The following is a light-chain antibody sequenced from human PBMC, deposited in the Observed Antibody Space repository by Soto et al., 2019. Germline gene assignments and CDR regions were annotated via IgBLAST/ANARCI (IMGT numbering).Light chain of an antibody. J-gene: IGLJ2*01. Sequence: QSVLTQPPSVSGAPGQRVTISCTGSSSNIGAGYNVHWCQQLPGTAPKLLIYGNSNRPSGVPDRFSGSKSGTSASLAITGLQAEDEADYYCQSYDSSLSGSVVFGGGTKVTVL. CDR2: GNS. V-gene: IGLV1-40*01. CDR1: SSNIGAGYN. CDR3: QSYDSSLSGSVV.